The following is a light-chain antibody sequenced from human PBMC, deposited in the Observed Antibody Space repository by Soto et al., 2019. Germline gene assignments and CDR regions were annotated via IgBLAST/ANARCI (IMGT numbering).Light chain of an antibody. CDR3: QQYGGSPWT. V-gene: IGKV3-20*01. CDR2: AAS. CDR1: QSVNSNY. J-gene: IGKJ1*01. Sequence: EIVLTQSPGTLSLSPGERATLSCRSSQSVNSNYLAWYQQKPGQAPRLLIYAASSRAAGFPDRFSGSGSETEFTLTIRRLEPEDFAVYYCQQYGGSPWTFGQGTKVEIK.